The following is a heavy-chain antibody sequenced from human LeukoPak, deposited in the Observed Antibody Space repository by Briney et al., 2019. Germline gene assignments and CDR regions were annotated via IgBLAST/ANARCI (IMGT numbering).Heavy chain of an antibody. CDR2: IRYDGSIK. V-gene: IGHV3-30*02. J-gene: IGHJ4*02. CDR1: GFTFSTFG. CDR3: AKKTSMLRGETVDY. Sequence: PGGSLRLSCAGSGFTFSTFGMHWVRQAPGKGLEWVAFIRYDGSIKTYADSVKGRFTISRDNSRNTLYLQMNSLRAEDTAVYYCAKKTSMLRGETVDYWGQGTLVTVSS. D-gene: IGHD3-10*01.